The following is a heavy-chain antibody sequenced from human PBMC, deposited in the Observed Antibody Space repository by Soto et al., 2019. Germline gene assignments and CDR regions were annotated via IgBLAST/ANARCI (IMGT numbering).Heavy chain of an antibody. CDR3: ARDYHQLLSGYSYSPTYYYYGMDV. CDR2: ISYDGSNK. CDR1: GFTFSSYA. D-gene: IGHD5-18*01. J-gene: IGHJ6*02. Sequence: GGSLRLSCAASGFTFSSYAMHWVRQSPGKGLEWVAVISYDGSNKYYADSVKGRFTISRDNSQNTLYLQMNSLRAEDTAVYYCARDYHQLLSGYSYSPTYYYYGMDVWGQGTTVTVSS. V-gene: IGHV3-30-3*01.